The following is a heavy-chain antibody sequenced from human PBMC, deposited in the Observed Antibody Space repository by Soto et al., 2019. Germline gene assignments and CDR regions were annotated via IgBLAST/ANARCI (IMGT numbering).Heavy chain of an antibody. Sequence: PGGSLRLSCAASGFTFSSYSMNWVRQAPGKGLEWVSYISSSSSTIYYADSVKGRFTISRDNAKNSLYLQMNSLSAEDTAVYSCAYFPGYWGQGPMGTVSS. CDR2: ISSSSSTI. J-gene: IGHJ4*02. CDR1: GFTFSSYS. V-gene: IGHV3-48*01. D-gene: IGHD1-26*01. CDR3: AYFPGY.